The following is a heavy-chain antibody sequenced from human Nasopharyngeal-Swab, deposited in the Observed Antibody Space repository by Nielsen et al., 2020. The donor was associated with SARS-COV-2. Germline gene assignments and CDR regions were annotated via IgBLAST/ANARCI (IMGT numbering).Heavy chain of an antibody. J-gene: IGHJ3*02. CDR2: ISGSVGST. Sequence: GGSLRPSCPASGSPFTTFAMSWVRQPPGKGLEWVSAISGSVGSTYYADSLKGRFTISRDTSKNTLYLQMNSRRAEDTAVYYCAKAGGAFDIWGQGTMVTVSS. CDR3: AKAGGAFDI. CDR1: GSPFTTFA. D-gene: IGHD3-16*01. V-gene: IGHV3-23*01.